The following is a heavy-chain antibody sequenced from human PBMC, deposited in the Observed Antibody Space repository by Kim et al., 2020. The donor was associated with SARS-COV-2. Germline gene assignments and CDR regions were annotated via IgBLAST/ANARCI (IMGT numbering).Heavy chain of an antibody. Sequence: SETLSLTCTVSGGSISSSSYYWGWIRQPPGKGLEWIGSIYYSGSTYYNPSLKSRVTISVDTSKNQFSLKLSSVTAADTAVYYCASRGYSYDYYYYGMDVWGQGTTVTVSS. V-gene: IGHV4-39*01. D-gene: IGHD5-18*01. CDR2: IYYSGST. CDR3: ASRGYSYDYYYYGMDV. CDR1: GGSISSSSYY. J-gene: IGHJ6*02.